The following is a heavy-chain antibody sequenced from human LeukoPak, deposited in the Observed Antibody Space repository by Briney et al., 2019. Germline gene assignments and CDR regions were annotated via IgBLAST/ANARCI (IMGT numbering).Heavy chain of an antibody. CDR1: GGTFSSYA. V-gene: IGHV1-69*13. CDR3: ARIGLWYAFDL. Sequence: GASVRVSCKASGGTFSSYAISWGRQAPGQGLEWMGGIIPIFGTANYAQKFQGRVTITADESTSTAYMELSSLRSEDTAVYYCARIGLWYAFDLWGQGTMVTVSS. CDR2: IIPIFGTA. J-gene: IGHJ3*01. D-gene: IGHD5-18*01.